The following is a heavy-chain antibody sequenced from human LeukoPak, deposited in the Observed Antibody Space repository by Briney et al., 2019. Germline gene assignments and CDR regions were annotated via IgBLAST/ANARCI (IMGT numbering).Heavy chain of an antibody. V-gene: IGHV4-34*01. CDR3: AKDRRIDILTGYIDY. D-gene: IGHD3-9*01. CDR2: INQSGST. J-gene: IGHJ4*02. CDR1: GGSFSGYY. Sequence: SETLSLTCAVYGGSFSGYYWSWIRQPPGKGLEWIGEINQSGSTNYNPSLKSRVTISVDTSKNQFSLKLSSVTAADTAVYYCAKDRRIDILTGYIDYWGQGTLVTVSS.